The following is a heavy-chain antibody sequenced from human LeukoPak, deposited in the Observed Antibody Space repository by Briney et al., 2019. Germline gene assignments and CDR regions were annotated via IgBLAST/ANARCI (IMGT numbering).Heavy chain of an antibody. CDR1: GFTFFNYS. Sequence: GGSLRLSCAASGFTFFNYSMNWVRQAPGKGLEWVSSISCSSDFMYYADSLKGRFTISRDNAENSLYLQMNSLRAEDTAVYYCAGDLGGGSSSLFDYWGQGTLVTVSS. CDR2: ISCSSDFM. D-gene: IGHD6-13*01. J-gene: IGHJ4*02. CDR3: AGDLGGGSSSLFDY. V-gene: IGHV3-21*01.